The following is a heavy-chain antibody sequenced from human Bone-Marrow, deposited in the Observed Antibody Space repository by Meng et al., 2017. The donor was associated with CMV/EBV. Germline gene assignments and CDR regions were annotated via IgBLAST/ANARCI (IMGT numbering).Heavy chain of an antibody. CDR3: ASRYSSSRTHQHY. Sequence: GGSLRLSCAASGFTVSSNYMSWVRQAPGKGLEWVANIKQDGSEKYYVDSVKGRFTISRDNAKNSLYLQMNSLRAEDTAVYYCASRYSSSRTHQHYWGQGTLVTVSS. D-gene: IGHD6-13*01. CDR1: GFTVSSNY. J-gene: IGHJ4*02. V-gene: IGHV3-7*01. CDR2: IKQDGSEK.